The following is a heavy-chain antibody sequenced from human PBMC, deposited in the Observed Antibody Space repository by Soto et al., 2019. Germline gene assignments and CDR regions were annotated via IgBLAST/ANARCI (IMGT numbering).Heavy chain of an antibody. V-gene: IGHV3-66*01. D-gene: IGHD2-15*01. CDR1: GFTVSSKY. J-gene: IGHJ6*04. CDR3: ARDDVLCDGGRCYGLPLDV. Sequence: EVQLVESGGGLVQPGGSLRLSCAASGFTVSSKYMTWVRQAPGKGLEWVSLIQSGGTTYYADSVKCRFTISRDTSENTLHLQMDSLRVEDTAVYYGARDDVLCDGGRCYGLPLDVWGKGTTVTVSS. CDR2: IQSGGTT.